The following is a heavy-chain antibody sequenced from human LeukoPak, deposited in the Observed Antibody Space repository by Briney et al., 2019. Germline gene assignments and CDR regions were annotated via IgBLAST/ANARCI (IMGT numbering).Heavy chain of an antibody. CDR3: AKDPAYYDFWSGYYRDY. D-gene: IGHD3-3*01. V-gene: IGHV3-53*01. CDR2: IYSGGST. J-gene: IGHJ4*02. CDR1: GFTVSSNY. Sequence: PGGSLRLSCAASGFTVSSNYMSWVRQAPGKGLEWVSVIYSGGSTYYADSVKGRFTISRDNSKNTLYLQMNSLRAEDTAVYYCAKDPAYYDFWSGYYRDYWGQGTLVTVSS.